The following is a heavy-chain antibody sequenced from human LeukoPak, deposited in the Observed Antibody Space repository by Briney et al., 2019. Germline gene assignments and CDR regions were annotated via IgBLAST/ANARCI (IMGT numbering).Heavy chain of an antibody. Sequence: GRSLRLSCAASGFTVSRNYMSWVRQAPGKGLEWVSVINSGDSTYYADSVKGRFTISRDNSKNTLYLQMNSLRAEDTAVYYCARLKANRSGWYYLDYWGQGTLVTVSS. CDR1: GFTVSRNY. D-gene: IGHD6-13*01. CDR3: ARLKANRSGWYYLDY. J-gene: IGHJ4*02. V-gene: IGHV3-53*01. CDR2: INSGDST.